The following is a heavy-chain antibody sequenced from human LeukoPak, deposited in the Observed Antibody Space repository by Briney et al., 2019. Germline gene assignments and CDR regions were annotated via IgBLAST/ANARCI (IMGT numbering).Heavy chain of an antibody. CDR1: GFTFSTYS. CDR2: ISSSSSYI. CDR3: ARDPYYYGSGSYSSYYYMDV. J-gene: IGHJ6*03. Sequence: PGGSLRLSCAASGFTFSTYSMNWVRQAPGKGLEWVSSISSSSSYIYYADSVRGRFTISRDNAKNSLYLQMNSLRAEDTAVYYCARDPYYYGSGSYSSYYYMDVWGKGTTVTISS. D-gene: IGHD3-10*01. V-gene: IGHV3-21*01.